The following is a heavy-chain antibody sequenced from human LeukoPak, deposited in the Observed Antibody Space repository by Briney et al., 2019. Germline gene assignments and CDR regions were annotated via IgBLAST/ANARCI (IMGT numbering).Heavy chain of an antibody. D-gene: IGHD6-19*01. J-gene: IGHJ4*02. CDR3: AKRSSPHSSGWYIDY. CDR2: INPSGGST. V-gene: IGHV1-46*01. CDR1: GYTFTSYY. Sequence: ASVKVSCKASGYTFTSYYMHWVRQAPGQGLEWMGIINPSGGSTSYAQKFQGRVTMTRDTSTSTVYMELSSLRSEDTAVYYCAKRSSPHSSGWYIDYWGQGTLVTVSS.